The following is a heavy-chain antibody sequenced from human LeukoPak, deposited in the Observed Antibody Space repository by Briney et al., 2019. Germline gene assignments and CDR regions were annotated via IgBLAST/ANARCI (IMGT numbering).Heavy chain of an antibody. CDR1: GGSISSGGYS. J-gene: IGHJ6*03. CDR2: IYYSGST. Sequence: PSQTLSLTCAVSGGSISSGGYSWSWIRQPPGKGLEWIGYIYYSGSTYYNPSLKSRVTISVDTSKNQFSLKLSSVTAADTAVYYCAREMQDKSLQWIGELKKYYYYYMDVWGKGTTVIVSS. D-gene: IGHD3-10*01. V-gene: IGHV4-30-4*07. CDR3: AREMQDKSLQWIGELKKYYYYYMDV.